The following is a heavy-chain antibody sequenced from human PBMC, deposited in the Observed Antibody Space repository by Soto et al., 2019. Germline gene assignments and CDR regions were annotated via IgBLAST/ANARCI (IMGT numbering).Heavy chain of an antibody. CDR3: ASLYRPSRVVGVNRHWYFDP. V-gene: IGHV4-4*07. Sequence: SETLSLTCTVSGGSINSYYWSWIRQPAGKGLEWIGRIYTSGSTNYNPSLKSRVTMSVDTSKNQFFLKLSSVTAADTAVYYCASLYRPSRVVGVNRHWYFDPWGRGTLVTVSS. J-gene: IGHJ2*01. CDR1: GGSINSYY. D-gene: IGHD2-21*01. CDR2: IYTSGST.